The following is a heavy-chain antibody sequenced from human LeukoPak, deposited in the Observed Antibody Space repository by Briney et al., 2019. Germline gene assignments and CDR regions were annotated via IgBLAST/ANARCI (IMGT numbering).Heavy chain of an antibody. CDR3: AKSGGAALDY. CDR2: IYSGGST. CDR1: GLTVSSNF. V-gene: IGHV3-66*01. Sequence: GGSLRLSCAASGLTVSSNFMTWVRQAPGKGLEWVSVIYSGGSTYYADSVKGRYSISRDNSKNTLYLQMNSLRAEDTAVYYCAKSGGAALDYWGQGTLVTVSS. J-gene: IGHJ4*02. D-gene: IGHD6-6*01.